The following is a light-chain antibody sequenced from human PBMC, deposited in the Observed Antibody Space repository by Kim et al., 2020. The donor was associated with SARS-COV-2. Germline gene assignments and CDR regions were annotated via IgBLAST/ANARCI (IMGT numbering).Light chain of an antibody. V-gene: IGLV3-9*01. CDR3: QVWDSSTWV. CDR1: NIVTKN. CDR2: RDT. J-gene: IGLJ3*02. Sequence: SVVQGQTARITCGGNNIVTKNVHWYQQKPGQAPVLVMYRDTNRPSGIPERFSGSNSGNTATLTISRAQAGDEADYYCQVWDSSTWVFGGGTQLTVL.